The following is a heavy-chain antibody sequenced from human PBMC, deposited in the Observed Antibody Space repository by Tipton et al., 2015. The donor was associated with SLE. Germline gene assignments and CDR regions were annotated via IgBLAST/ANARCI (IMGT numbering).Heavy chain of an antibody. V-gene: IGHV4-34*01. CDR3: ARRGDYRSSWYVASYYYMDV. CDR1: GGSISSDDYY. CDR2: INHSGST. Sequence: TLSLTCTVSGGSISSDDYYWTWIRQPPGKGLEWIGEINHSGSTNYNPSLKSRVTISVDTSKNQFSLKLSSVTAADTSVYYCARRGDYRSSWYVASYYYMDVWGKGTTVTVSS. J-gene: IGHJ6*03. D-gene: IGHD6-13*01.